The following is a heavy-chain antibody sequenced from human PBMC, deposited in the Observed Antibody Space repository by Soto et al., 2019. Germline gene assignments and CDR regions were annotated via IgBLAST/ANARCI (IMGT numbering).Heavy chain of an antibody. D-gene: IGHD3-10*01. V-gene: IGHV3-11*01. CDR3: ATSMVRGVIPYYYYYMDV. J-gene: IGHJ6*03. CDR1: GFTFSDYY. CDR2: ISSSGSTI. Sequence: GGSLRLSCAASGFTFSDYYMSWIRQAPGKGLEWVSYISSSGSTIYYADSVKGRFTISRDNAKNSLYLQMNSLRAEDTAVYYCATSMVRGVIPYYYYYMDVWGKGTTVTVSS.